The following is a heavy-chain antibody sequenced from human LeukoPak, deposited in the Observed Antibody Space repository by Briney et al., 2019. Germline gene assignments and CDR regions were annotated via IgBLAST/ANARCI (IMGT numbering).Heavy chain of an antibody. CDR1: GYTFTSYD. J-gene: IGHJ5*02. D-gene: IGHD3-10*01. Sequence: TSVKASCKASGYTFTSYDINWVRQATGQGLEWMGWMNPNSGNTGYAQKFQGRVTITRNTSISTAYMELSSLRSEDTAVYYCARFRSDRAPRGFDPWGQGTLVTVSS. CDR3: ARFRSDRAPRGFDP. CDR2: MNPNSGNT. V-gene: IGHV1-8*03.